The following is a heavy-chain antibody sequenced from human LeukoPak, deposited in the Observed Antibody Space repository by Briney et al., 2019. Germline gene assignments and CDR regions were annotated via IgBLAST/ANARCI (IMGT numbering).Heavy chain of an antibody. CDR3: AKDRISYTTSPGELSH. V-gene: IGHV3-23*01. Sequence: PGGSLRLSCAASGFIFNTYAMSWVRQAPGKGLEWVSTIRGSGESTHYADSVQGRFTISRDNSLYTVYLQMVSLRGDDTAVYYCAKDRISYTTSPGELSHWGQGTLVIVSS. J-gene: IGHJ4*02. D-gene: IGHD3-10*01. CDR2: IRGSGEST. CDR1: GFIFNTYA.